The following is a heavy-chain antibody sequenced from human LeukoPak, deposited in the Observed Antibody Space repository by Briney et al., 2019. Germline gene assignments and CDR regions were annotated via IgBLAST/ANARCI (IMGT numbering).Heavy chain of an antibody. V-gene: IGHV4-38-2*02. Sequence: PSETLSLTCTVSGYSISSGYYWGWIRQPPGKGLEWIGSTYHSGSTYYSPSLKSRVTISVDTPKNQFSLKLSSVTAADTAVYHCAGDIRAYCSSTSCYHYYYMDVWGKGTTVTVSS. CDR2: TYHSGST. CDR3: AGDIRAYCSSTSCYHYYYMDV. CDR1: GYSISSGYY. J-gene: IGHJ6*03. D-gene: IGHD2-2*01.